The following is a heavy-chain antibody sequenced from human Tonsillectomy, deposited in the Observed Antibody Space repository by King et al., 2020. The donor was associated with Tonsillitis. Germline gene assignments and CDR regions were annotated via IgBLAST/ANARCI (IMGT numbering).Heavy chain of an antibody. CDR3: ARGRYCSGGSCYSHFDY. CDR2: INPYSGDT. D-gene: IGHD2-15*01. J-gene: IGHJ4*02. V-gene: IGHV1-2*02. Sequence: VQLVESGAEVKKPGASVKVSCKASGYSFADYYVHWVRQAPRQGLEWMGWINPYSGDTYYAQNFQGGVTMTRDTSISTAYMQLSRLTSDDTAGYYCARGRYCSGGSCYSHFDYWGQGTQVTVSS. CDR1: GYSFADYY.